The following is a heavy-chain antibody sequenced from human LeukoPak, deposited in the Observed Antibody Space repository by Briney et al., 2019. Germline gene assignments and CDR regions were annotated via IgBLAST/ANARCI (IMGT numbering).Heavy chain of an antibody. J-gene: IGHJ4*02. CDR1: GYTFTSYY. D-gene: IGHD6-13*01. Sequence: GASVKVSCKASGYTFTSYYMHWVRQAPGQGLEWMGIINPSGGSTSYAQKFQGRVTMTRDTSISTAYMELSRLRSDDTAVYYCARVLRGYSSSWSFDYWGQGTLVTVSS. CDR3: ARVLRGYSSSWSFDY. CDR2: INPSGGST. V-gene: IGHV1-46*01.